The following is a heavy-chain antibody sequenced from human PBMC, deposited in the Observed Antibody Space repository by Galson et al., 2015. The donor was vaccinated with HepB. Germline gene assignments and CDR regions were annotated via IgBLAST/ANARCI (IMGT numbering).Heavy chain of an antibody. CDR3: AREVYSYGYLVFDY. D-gene: IGHD5-18*01. V-gene: IGHV3-64*01. Sequence: LRLSCAASGFTFGNYAMHWVRQAPGKGLEYVSAISSNGDSTYYANSMKGRFTMSRDNSKNTLYLQMGSLRAEDMAVYYCAREVYSYGYLVFDYWGQGTLVTVSS. CDR1: GFTFGNYA. J-gene: IGHJ4*02. CDR2: ISSNGDST.